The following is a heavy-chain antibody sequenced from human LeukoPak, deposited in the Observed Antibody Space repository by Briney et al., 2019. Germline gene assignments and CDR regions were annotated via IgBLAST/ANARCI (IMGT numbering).Heavy chain of an antibody. CDR3: AKGSVAAVVTFIDF. D-gene: IGHD6-13*01. CDR2: ISGSGGST. CDR1: GFTFSRYA. J-gene: IGHJ4*02. V-gene: IGHV3-23*01. Sequence: GGSLRLSCAASGFTFSRYAMNWVRQAPGKGLEWVSVISGSGGSTYYADSVKGRFTISRDNSKNTLFLQMNSLRAEDTAVYYCAKGSVAAVVTFIDFWGQGPLVTVSS.